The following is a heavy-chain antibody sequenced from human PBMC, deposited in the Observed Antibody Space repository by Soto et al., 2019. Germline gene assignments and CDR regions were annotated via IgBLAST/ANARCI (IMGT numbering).Heavy chain of an antibody. CDR1: GYYFTSYW. V-gene: IGHV5-10-1*01. Sequence: PGVSLKISWKASGYYFTSYWITWVRQMPGKGLEWMGRIDPSDSYTSYSPSFQGHVTISADKSITTAYLQWSSLKASDTAMYYCARGSAYCSGGSCYGSFDPWGQGTLVTVSS. J-gene: IGHJ5*02. CDR2: IDPSDSYT. CDR3: ARGSAYCSGGSCYGSFDP. D-gene: IGHD2-15*01.